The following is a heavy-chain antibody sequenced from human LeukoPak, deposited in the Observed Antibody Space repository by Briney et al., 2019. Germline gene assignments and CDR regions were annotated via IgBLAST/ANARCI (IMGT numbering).Heavy chain of an antibody. Sequence: PSQTLSLTCTVSGDSISSGDYYWSWIRQPPGKGLEWIGYIYYSGSTNYKPSLKSRVTISVDTSKNQFSLKLSSVTVADTAVYYCARSLYYYGADAFDIWGQGTKVTVSS. V-gene: IGHV4-61*08. CDR1: GDSISSGDYY. J-gene: IGHJ3*02. D-gene: IGHD3-10*01. CDR3: ARSLYYYGADAFDI. CDR2: IYYSGST.